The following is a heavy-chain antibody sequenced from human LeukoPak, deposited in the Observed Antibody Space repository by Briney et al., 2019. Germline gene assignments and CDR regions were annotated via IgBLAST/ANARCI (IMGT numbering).Heavy chain of an antibody. V-gene: IGHV3-30*18. J-gene: IGHJ4*02. D-gene: IGHD3-22*01. CDR3: AKNGDSSGYYSVDY. CDR2: ISYDGSSK. Sequence: PGRSLRLSCAASGFTFSSYGMHWVRQAPGKGLEWVAVISYDGSSKYYADSVKGRFTISRDNSKNTLYLQMNSLRAEDTAVYYCAKNGDSSGYYSVDYWGQGTLVTVSS. CDR1: GFTFSSYG.